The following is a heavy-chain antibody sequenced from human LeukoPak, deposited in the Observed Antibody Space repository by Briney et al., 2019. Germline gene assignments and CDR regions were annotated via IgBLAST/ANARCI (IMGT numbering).Heavy chain of an antibody. CDR1: GGSISSGDYY. D-gene: IGHD3-22*01. Sequence: SETLSLTCTVSGGSISSGDYYWSWIRQPPGKGLEWIGYIYYSGSTYYNPSLKSRATISVDTSKNQFSLKLSSVTAADTAVYYCARRGYYDSSGHPSGAFDIWGQGTMVTVSS. J-gene: IGHJ3*02. CDR3: ARRGYYDSSGHPSGAFDI. CDR2: IYYSGST. V-gene: IGHV4-30-4*08.